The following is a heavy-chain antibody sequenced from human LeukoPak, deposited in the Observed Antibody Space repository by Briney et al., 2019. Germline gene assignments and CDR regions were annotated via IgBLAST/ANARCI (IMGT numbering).Heavy chain of an antibody. CDR1: DGSINSYY. CDR3: ARGRSNYYGMDV. V-gene: IGHV4-59*01. CDR2: IYYNGNT. D-gene: IGHD3-10*01. Sequence: SETLSLTYSVSDGSINSYYWNWIRRPPGKGLEWIGYIYYNGNTNYSPSLKSRVTMSVDTSKNLFSLKVSSVTAADTAVYYCARGRSNYYGMDVWGQGTTVTVSS. J-gene: IGHJ6*02.